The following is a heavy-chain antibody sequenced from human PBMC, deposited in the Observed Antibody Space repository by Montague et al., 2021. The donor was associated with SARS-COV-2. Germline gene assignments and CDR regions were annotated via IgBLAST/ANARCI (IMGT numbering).Heavy chain of an antibody. CDR2: TTSTGSTL. J-gene: IGHJ4*02. V-gene: IGHV3-48*03. CDR1: GFTFSSYE. Sequence: SLSLSCAASGFTFSSYEMNWVRQAPGKGLEWVSYTTSTGSTLYYADSVQGRFTISRDNAKKSLYLQMNSLRAEDTAVYYCARNKFPAAFDFWGQGTLVTVSS. D-gene: IGHD2-2*01. CDR3: ARNKFPAAFDF.